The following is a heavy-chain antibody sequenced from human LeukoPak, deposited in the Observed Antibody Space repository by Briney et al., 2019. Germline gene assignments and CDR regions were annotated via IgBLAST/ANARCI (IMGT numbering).Heavy chain of an antibody. CDR1: GGSISSGGYS. Sequence: SQTLSLTCAVSGGSISSGGYSWSWIRQPPGKGLEWIGYIYHSGSTYYNPSLKSRVTISVDRSKNQFSLKVSSVSAADTAVYYCARGNRPYGDHEAFDIWGHGTTVTVSP. D-gene: IGHD3-10*01. V-gene: IGHV4-30-2*01. CDR3: ARGNRPYGDHEAFDI. CDR2: IYHSGST. J-gene: IGHJ3*02.